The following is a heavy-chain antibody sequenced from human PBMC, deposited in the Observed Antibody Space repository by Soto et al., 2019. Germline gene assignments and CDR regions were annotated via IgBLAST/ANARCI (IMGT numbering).Heavy chain of an antibody. J-gene: IGHJ4*02. CDR2: ISGSGGST. D-gene: IGHD4-4*01. CDR3: AKVLGPRTVTTFLDY. V-gene: IGHV3-23*01. Sequence: PGGSLRLSCAASGFTFSSYAMSWVRQAPGKGLEWVSTISGSGGSTYYADSVKGRFTISRDNSKNTPYLQMNSLRAEDTAVYYCAKVLGPRTVTTFLDYWGQGTLVTVS. CDR1: GFTFSSYA.